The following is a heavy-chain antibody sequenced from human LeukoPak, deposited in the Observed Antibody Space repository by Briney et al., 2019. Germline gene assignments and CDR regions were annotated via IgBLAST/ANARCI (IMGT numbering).Heavy chain of an antibody. J-gene: IGHJ4*02. CDR3: ARAVDDDPIDY. CDR1: GFSFSRFW. CDR2: INEDGSEK. Sequence: PGGSLRLSCAASGFSFSRFWMNWVRQAPGKGPEWVANINEDGSEKHFVDSVKGRFTIARDNAKNSLYLQMSSLRFEDTAVYYCARAVDDDPIDYWGQGTLVTVSS. D-gene: IGHD4-23*01. V-gene: IGHV3-7*04.